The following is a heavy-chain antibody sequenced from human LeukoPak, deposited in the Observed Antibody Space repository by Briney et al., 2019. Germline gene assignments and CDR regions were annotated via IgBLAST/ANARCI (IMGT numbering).Heavy chain of an antibody. Sequence: GGSLRLSCAASGFTFSSYAMSWVRQAPGMGLEWVSAISGSGGSTYYADSVKGRFTISRDNSKNTLYLQMNSLRAEDTAVYYCAKASYCSGGSCYLVDYWGQGTLVTVSS. J-gene: IGHJ4*02. D-gene: IGHD2-15*01. CDR1: GFTFSSYA. CDR3: AKASYCSGGSCYLVDY. CDR2: ISGSGGST. V-gene: IGHV3-23*01.